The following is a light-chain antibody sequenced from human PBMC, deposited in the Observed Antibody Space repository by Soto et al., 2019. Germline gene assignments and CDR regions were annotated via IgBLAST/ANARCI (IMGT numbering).Light chain of an antibody. J-gene: IGKJ1*01. Sequence: EIVLTQSPGTLSLSPWERATLSCRASQSVSNNYLAWYQQKPGQAPRLLIYGASSRATGIPDRFSGSGSGTEFTLTISRLEPEDFAVYDCQAYVTSVTWTFGQGTKVDIK. CDR1: QSVSNNY. CDR2: GAS. CDR3: QAYVTSVTWT. V-gene: IGKV3-20*01.